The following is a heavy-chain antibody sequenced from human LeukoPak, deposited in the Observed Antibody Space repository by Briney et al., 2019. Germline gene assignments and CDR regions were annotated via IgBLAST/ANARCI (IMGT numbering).Heavy chain of an antibody. Sequence: GGSLRLSCAASGFTFSGYEMNWVRQAPGKGLEWISYISSSASTIYYADSVKGRFTISRDNAKNSLYLQMNSLRAEDTAVYYCARGTKLTLARGVRNYFDYWGQGTLVTVSS. CDR3: ARGTKLTLARGVRNYFDY. CDR2: ISSSASTI. J-gene: IGHJ4*02. D-gene: IGHD3-10*01. V-gene: IGHV3-48*03. CDR1: GFTFSGYE.